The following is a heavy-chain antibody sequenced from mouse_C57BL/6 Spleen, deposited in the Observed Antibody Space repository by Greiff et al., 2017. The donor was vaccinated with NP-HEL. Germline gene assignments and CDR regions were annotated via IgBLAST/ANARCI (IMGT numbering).Heavy chain of an antibody. D-gene: IGHD2-4*01. Sequence: VQLQQSGAELVKPGASVKISCKASGYAFSSYWMNWVKQRPGKGLEWIGQIYPGDGDTNYNGKFKGKATLTADKSSSTAYMQLSSLTSEDSAVYFCARLDYDYPWFAYWGQGTLVTVSA. V-gene: IGHV1-80*01. CDR3: ARLDYDYPWFAY. J-gene: IGHJ3*01. CDR1: GYAFSSYW. CDR2: IYPGDGDT.